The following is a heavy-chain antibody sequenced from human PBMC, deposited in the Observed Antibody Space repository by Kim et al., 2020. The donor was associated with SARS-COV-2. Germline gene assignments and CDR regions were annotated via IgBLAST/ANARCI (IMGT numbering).Heavy chain of an antibody. Sequence: GGSLRLSCTTSGFTFGDYAVSWVRQAPGKGLEWLTFITSKAHGGTTEYAASVKGRFTISRDDSKSIPYLQMNSLKTEDTAVYYCTREDSSGWDWGQGTLGTVSP. V-gene: IGHV3-49*04. CDR2: ITSKAHGGTT. CDR3: TREDSSGWD. J-gene: IGHJ4*02. CDR1: GFTFGDYA. D-gene: IGHD6-19*01.